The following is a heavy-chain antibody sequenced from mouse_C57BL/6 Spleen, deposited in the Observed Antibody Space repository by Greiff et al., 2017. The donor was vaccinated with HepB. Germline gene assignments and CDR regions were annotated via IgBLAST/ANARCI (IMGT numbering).Heavy chain of an antibody. J-gene: IGHJ3*01. CDR2: ITPSSGYT. CDR3: ARAFGYGSSGFAF. CDR1: GYTFTSSW. D-gene: IGHD1-1*01. V-gene: IGHV1-7*01. Sequence: VQLQQSGAELAKPGASVKLSCKASGYTFTSSWMHWVKQRPGQGLEWIGYITPSSGYTKSNQKFKDKATLTAAKSSSTAYMQLSSLTYEDSAVEYCARAFGYGSSGFAFWGQATLVTVSA.